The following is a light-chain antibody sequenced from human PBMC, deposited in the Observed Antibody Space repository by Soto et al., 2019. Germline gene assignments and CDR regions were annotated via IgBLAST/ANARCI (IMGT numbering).Light chain of an antibody. CDR1: QHISTY. V-gene: IGKV1-39*01. CDR2: AAA. Sequence: DIQMTQSPSSLSASVGDRVTISCRSSQHISTYLNWYQHKPGKAPKLLVYAAATLQSGVPSRLSGSGSGTDVRLTISSLQPEVFANYYCQQSYTSPRTFGQGTKVDLK. J-gene: IGKJ1*01. CDR3: QQSYTSPRT.